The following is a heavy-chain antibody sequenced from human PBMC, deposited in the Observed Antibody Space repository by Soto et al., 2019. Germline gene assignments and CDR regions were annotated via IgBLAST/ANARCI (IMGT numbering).Heavy chain of an antibody. D-gene: IGHD3-3*01. CDR3: AKRDDLGDYYYYGMDV. Sequence: ASVKVSCKASGYIFKNYYIYWVRQAPGQGLEYIGIINPGGGATDYAQKFQGRVTMTGDTSTSTVYMELSSLRYEDTAVYYCAKRDDLGDYYYYGMDVWGQGTTVTVSS. CDR1: GYIFKNYY. CDR2: INPGGGAT. J-gene: IGHJ6*02. V-gene: IGHV1-46*02.